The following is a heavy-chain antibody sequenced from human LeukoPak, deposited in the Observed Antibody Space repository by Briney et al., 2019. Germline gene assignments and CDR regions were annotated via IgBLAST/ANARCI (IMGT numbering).Heavy chain of an antibody. CDR2: IYTTGTT. CDR3: ARHGYTASHYFLDY. J-gene: IGHJ4*02. D-gene: IGHD2-2*02. CDR1: SGSINSYY. Sequence: SETLSLTCTVSSGSINSYYWGWVRQPAGRGLEWIGRIYTTGTTNYNPSLKSRLTMSVDTSKGQFSLNLRSVTAADTAIYYCARHGYTASHYFLDYWSQGILVTVSS. V-gene: IGHV4-4*07.